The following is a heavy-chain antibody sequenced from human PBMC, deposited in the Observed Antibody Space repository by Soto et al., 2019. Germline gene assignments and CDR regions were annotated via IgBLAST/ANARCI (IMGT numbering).Heavy chain of an antibody. CDR3: ATPPDYDGCLDS. CDR2: INVGNGNT. V-gene: IGHV1-3*01. J-gene: IGHJ4*02. Sequence: QVQFVQSGAEVKKPGASVKVSCKTPGYTFTRYHIHWVRQAPGQRLEWMGWINVGNGNTRYSQKFQGRLTLTRDTPGNTAYLELNSLISEDTAVYYCATPPDYDGCLDSWGQGTLVTVSS. CDR1: GYTFTRYH. D-gene: IGHD3-22*01.